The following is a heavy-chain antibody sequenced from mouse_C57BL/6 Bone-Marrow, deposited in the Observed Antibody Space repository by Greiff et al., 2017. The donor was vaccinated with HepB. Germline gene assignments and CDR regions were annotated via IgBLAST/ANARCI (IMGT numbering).Heavy chain of an antibody. D-gene: IGHD2-13*01. CDR1: GYTFTSYT. V-gene: IGHV1-4*01. CDR3: ARAGDDFDY. J-gene: IGHJ2*01. CDR2: INPSSGYT. Sequence: VQRVESGAELARPGASVKMSCKASGYTFTSYTMHWVKQRPGQGLEWIGYINPSSGYTKYNQKFKDKATLTADKSSSTAYMQLSSLTSEDSAVYYCARAGDDFDYWGQGTTLTVSS.